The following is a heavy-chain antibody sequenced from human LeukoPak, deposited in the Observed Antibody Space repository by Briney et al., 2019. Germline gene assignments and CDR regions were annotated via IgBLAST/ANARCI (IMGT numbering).Heavy chain of an antibody. J-gene: IGHJ6*04. CDR3: ARGGDSSCWYLGLLGYYYGMDV. D-gene: IGHD6-13*01. CDR1: GGTFSSYA. V-gene: IGHV1-69*01. Sequence: ASLKVSCTASGGTFSSYAISWVRQAPGQGLEWMGGIIPIFGTANYAQKFQGRVTITADESTSTAYMELSSLRSEDTAVYYCARGGDSSCWYLGLLGYYYGMDVWGKGTTVTVSS. CDR2: IIPIFGTA.